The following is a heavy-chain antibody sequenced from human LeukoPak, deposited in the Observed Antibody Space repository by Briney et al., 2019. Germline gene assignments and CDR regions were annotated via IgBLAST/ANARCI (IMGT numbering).Heavy chain of an antibody. Sequence: GGSLRLSCAASGFTFSNYAMNWVRQAPGKGLEWVSSISGRGDDPSYADSVKGRFTISRDNSRNTLYLQMNSLRAEDTAVYYCAKQFVDIWGQGTLVTVSS. CDR3: AKQFVDI. CDR2: ISGRGDDP. J-gene: IGHJ5*02. D-gene: IGHD5-24*01. V-gene: IGHV3-23*01. CDR1: GFTFSNYA.